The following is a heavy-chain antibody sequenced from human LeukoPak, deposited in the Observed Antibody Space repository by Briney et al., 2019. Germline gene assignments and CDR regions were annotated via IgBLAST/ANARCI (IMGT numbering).Heavy chain of an antibody. D-gene: IGHD5-12*01. CDR1: GYTFTSNY. CDR3: ARDRSGCGTH. V-gene: IGHV1-46*01. Sequence: ASVKVSCKAFGYTFTSNYMHWVRQAPGQGPEWMGVISPCGGSTTYAQKFQGRVTLTRDMSTSTDYLEPSSLRSGDTAGYYCARDRSGCGTHWGQGTLVTVSS. J-gene: IGHJ4*02. CDR2: ISPCGGST.